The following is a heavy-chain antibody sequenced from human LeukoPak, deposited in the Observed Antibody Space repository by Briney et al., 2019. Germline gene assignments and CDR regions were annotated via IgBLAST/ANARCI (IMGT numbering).Heavy chain of an antibody. CDR3: ARSDFDY. J-gene: IGHJ4*02. Sequence: ASEKVSCKASGGTFSSYAISWVRQAPGQGLEWMGWISAYNGNTNYAQKLQGRVTMTTDTSASTAYMELRSLRSDDTAVYYCARSDFDYWGQGTLVTVSS. CDR2: ISAYNGNT. CDR1: GGTFSSYA. V-gene: IGHV1-18*01.